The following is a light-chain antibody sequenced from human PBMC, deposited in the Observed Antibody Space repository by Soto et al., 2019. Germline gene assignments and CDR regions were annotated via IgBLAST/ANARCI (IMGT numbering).Light chain of an antibody. Sequence: VGMTQSPATLSVSPWEVATLSCRASQSVTSNYLAWYQQKPGKAPRLLIHGISNRATGVPDRFSGSGSGTDFTLTISRLEPEDFAVYYCQQYGSSGTFGQGTRLEIK. CDR2: GIS. J-gene: IGKJ5*01. CDR1: QSVTSNY. CDR3: QQYGSSGT. V-gene: IGKV3-20*01.